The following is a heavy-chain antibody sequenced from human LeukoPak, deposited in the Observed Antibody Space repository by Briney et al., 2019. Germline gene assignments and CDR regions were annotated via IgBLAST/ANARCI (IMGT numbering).Heavy chain of an antibody. CDR3: ARRATKARHDAFDI. D-gene: IGHD1-26*01. Sequence: AGTLRLSCAASGFTFSSYGMHWVRQAPGKGLEWVAVIWYDGSNKYYADSVKGRFTISRDNSKNTLYLQMNSLRAEDTAVYYCARRATKARHDAFDIWGQGTMVTVSS. V-gene: IGHV3-33*01. CDR1: GFTFSSYG. J-gene: IGHJ3*02. CDR2: IWYDGSNK.